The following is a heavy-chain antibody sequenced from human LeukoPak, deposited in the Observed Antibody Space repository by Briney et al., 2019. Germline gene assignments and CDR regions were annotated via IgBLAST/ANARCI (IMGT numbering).Heavy chain of an antibody. J-gene: IGHJ5*02. CDR3: ARVVTYYNWFDP. V-gene: IGHV3-9*01. CDR2: ISWNSGSI. Sequence: GGSLRLSCAASGFTFDDYAMHWIRQVPGKGLEWVSGISWNSGSIGYADSVKGRFTISRDNAKNSLYLQMNSLRAEDTALYYCARVVTYYNWFDPWGQGTLVTVSS. CDR1: GFTFDDYA. D-gene: IGHD5-18*01.